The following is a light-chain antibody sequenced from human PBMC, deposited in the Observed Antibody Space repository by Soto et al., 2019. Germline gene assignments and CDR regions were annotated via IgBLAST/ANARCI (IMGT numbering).Light chain of an antibody. Sequence: QAVVTQEPSFSVSPGGTVTLTCGLSSDSVSASHFPSWYQQTPGQAPRTLIYNTNTRSSGVPDRFSGSKSGTSASLAITGLQAEDEAHYFCQSYDFTLGAFWVFGGGTKLTVL. V-gene: IGLV8-61*01. CDR2: NTN. CDR1: SDSVSASHF. CDR3: QSYDFTLGAFWV. J-gene: IGLJ3*02.